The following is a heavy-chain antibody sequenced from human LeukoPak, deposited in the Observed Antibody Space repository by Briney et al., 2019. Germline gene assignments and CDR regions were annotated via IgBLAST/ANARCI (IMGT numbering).Heavy chain of an antibody. Sequence: ASVKVSCRASGDTFTNYAVSWVRQAPGQGLEWLGCISPYNDTNYAQRLQGRVTMTADTSTSTAYMELRSLRSDDTAVYYCARVSGPFDYWGQGTLVTVSS. D-gene: IGHD3-3*02. J-gene: IGHJ4*02. V-gene: IGHV1-18*01. CDR2: ISPYNDT. CDR1: GDTFTNYA. CDR3: ARVSGPFDY.